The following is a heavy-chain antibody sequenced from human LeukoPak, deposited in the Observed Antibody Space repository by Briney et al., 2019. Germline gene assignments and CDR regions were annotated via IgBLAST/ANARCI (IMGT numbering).Heavy chain of an antibody. J-gene: IGHJ6*02. CDR1: GFTFSSYW. CDR2: IKQDGSEK. Sequence: QSGGSLRLSCAASGFTFSSYWMSWVRQAPGKGLEWVANIKQDGSEKYYVDSVKGRFTISRDNAKNSLYLQMNSLRAEDTAVYYCARDPGSSYFPYYYYGMDVWGQGTTVTVSS. CDR3: ARDPGSSYFPYYYYGMDV. D-gene: IGHD3-10*01. V-gene: IGHV3-7*01.